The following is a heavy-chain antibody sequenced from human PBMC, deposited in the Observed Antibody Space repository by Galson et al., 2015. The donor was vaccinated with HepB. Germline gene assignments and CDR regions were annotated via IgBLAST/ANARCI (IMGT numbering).Heavy chain of an antibody. J-gene: IGHJ3*01. V-gene: IGHV1-69*13. CDR2: IVPVFGAA. D-gene: IGHD3/OR15-3a*01. CDR3: AGDFSGLRSAFDV. CDR1: RGTFSNNI. Sequence: SVKVSCKASRGTFSNNIVSWVRQAPGQGLEWMGEIVPVFGAANYAQKFQGRVTITADDSTSTAYMELISPTSEDTAIYFCAGDFSGLRSAFDVWGRGTMITVSS.